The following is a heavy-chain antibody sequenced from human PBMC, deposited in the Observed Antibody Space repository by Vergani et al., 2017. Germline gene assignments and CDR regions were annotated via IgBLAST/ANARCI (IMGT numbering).Heavy chain of an antibody. J-gene: IGHJ6*02. Sequence: EVQLVQSGAEVKKPGATMKISCKVSGYTFTDHYMHWVKQAPGKGLEWMGLVDPEDGETIYAEKFKGRVTIAADTSTDTAHLELGSLRSEDTAVYYCVTPQTVTTGGMEVWGQGTTVIVSS. CDR3: VTPQTVTTGGMEV. D-gene: IGHD4-17*01. V-gene: IGHV1-69-2*01. CDR2: VDPEDGET. CDR1: GYTFTDHY.